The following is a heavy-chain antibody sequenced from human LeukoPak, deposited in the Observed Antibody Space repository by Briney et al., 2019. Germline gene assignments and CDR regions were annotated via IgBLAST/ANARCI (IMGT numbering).Heavy chain of an antibody. CDR2: ISSSSSTI. J-gene: IGHJ4*02. CDR3: ARDHGITGTYS. CDR1: GFTFSSYS. D-gene: IGHD1-7*01. Sequence: GGSLRLSCAASGFTFSSYSMNWVRQAPGKGLEWISYISSSSSTIYYADSVKGRFTISRDNAKNSLYLQMNSLRAEDTAVYYCARDHGITGTYSWGQGTLVIVSS. V-gene: IGHV3-48*01.